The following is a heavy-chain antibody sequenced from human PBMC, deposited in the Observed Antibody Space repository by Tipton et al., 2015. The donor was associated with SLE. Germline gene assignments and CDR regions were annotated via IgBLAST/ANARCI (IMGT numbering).Heavy chain of an antibody. CDR1: GGSFSGYY. CDR3: ASLRTEYYYGSRADY. D-gene: IGHD3-10*01. Sequence: GLVKPSETLSLTCAVYGGSFSGYYWSWIRQPPGKGLEWIGEINHSGSTNYNPSLKSRVTISVDTSKNRFSLKLSSVTAADTAVYYCASLRTEYYYGSRADYWGQGTLVTVSS. CDR2: INHSGST. V-gene: IGHV4-34*01. J-gene: IGHJ4*02.